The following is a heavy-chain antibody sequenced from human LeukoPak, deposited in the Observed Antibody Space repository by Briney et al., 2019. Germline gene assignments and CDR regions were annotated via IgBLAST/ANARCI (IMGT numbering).Heavy chain of an antibody. V-gene: IGHV4-39*07. J-gene: IGHJ4*02. Sequence: SETLSLTCTVSGGSISSSSYYWGWIRQPPGKGLEWIGSIYYSGSTYYNPSLKSRVTISVDTSKNQFSLKLSSVTAADTAVYYCARGPVEMATIWGQGTLVTVSS. CDR1: GGSISSSSYY. CDR2: IYYSGST. CDR3: ARGPVEMATI. D-gene: IGHD5-24*01.